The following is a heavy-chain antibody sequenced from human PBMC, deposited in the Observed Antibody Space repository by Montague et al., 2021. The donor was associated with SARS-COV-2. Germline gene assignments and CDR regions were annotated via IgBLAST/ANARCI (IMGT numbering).Heavy chain of an antibody. V-gene: IGHV4-34*01. D-gene: IGHD3-10*01. J-gene: IGHJ6*03. CDR1: GGSFSTYS. Sequence: SETLSLTCAVHGGSFSTYSWNWIRQPPGKGLEWTGEIHHGGSTNYNPSLKSRVTISADTSKNQFSLKLTSVAAADTAVYYCARLGDGAVPSPILGVGPYYSYYYMDVWGKGTTVTVSS. CDR2: IHHGGST. CDR3: ARLGDGAVPSPILGVGPYYSYYYMDV.